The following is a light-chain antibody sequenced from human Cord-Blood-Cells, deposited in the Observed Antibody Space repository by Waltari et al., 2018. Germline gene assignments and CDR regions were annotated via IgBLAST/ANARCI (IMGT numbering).Light chain of an antibody. CDR1: SSDVGGYNY. V-gene: IGLV2-8*01. CDR2: EVS. J-gene: IGLJ2*01. Sequence: QSALTQPPSASGSPGQSVTTSCTGTSSDVGGYNYVSWYQQHPGKAPKLMIYEVSKRPSGVPDRCSGSNSGNTASLTVSGLQAEDEADCYCSSYAGSNKVVFGGGTKLTGL. CDR3: SSYAGSNKVV.